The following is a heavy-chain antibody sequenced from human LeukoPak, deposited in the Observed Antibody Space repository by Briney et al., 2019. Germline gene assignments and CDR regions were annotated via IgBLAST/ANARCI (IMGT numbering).Heavy chain of an antibody. CDR1: GFSFSSYW. D-gene: IGHD6-19*01. Sequence: GGSLRLSCAASGFSFSSYWMSWVRQAPGKGLEWVANIKQDGSEKYYVHSVKGRFTISRENAKNSLYLQMNSLRAEDTAVYYCARGFRGWYAEGFDCWGQGTVVTVSS. CDR2: IKQDGSEK. J-gene: IGHJ4*02. CDR3: ARGFRGWYAEGFDC. V-gene: IGHV3-7*01.